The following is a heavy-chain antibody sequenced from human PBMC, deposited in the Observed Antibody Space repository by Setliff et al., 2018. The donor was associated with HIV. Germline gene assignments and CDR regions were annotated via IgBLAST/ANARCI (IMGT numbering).Heavy chain of an antibody. Sequence: SVKVSCKASGGTFTNSAIGWVRQAPGQGLEWMGAIVPILGIANSAQKFQGRVTITTDESTNTAYMELSSLRSEDTAVYYCAREARYQDRYYYYMDVWGKGTTVTVSS. CDR1: GGTFTNSA. CDR3: AREARYQDRYYYYMDV. V-gene: IGHV1-69*10. CDR2: IVPILGIA. J-gene: IGHJ6*03. D-gene: IGHD1-20*01.